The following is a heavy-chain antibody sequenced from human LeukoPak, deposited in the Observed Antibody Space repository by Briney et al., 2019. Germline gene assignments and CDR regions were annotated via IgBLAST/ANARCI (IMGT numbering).Heavy chain of an antibody. Sequence: TVRVSCKASGGTFSSCAISWVRQAPGQGLEWMGGILPILEIENYAQKFQRSVAITAEKSTSRAHMELSSLRSENTAVYYCARERSGSGSYYYGMDVWGQGTTVTVSS. D-gene: IGHD3-10*01. J-gene: IGHJ6*02. CDR1: GGTFSSCA. V-gene: IGHV1-69*10. CDR2: ILPILEIE. CDR3: ARERSGSGSYYYGMDV.